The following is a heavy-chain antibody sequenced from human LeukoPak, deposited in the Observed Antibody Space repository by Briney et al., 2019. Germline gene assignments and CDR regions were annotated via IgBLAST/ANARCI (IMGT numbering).Heavy chain of an antibody. CDR1: GGSISSYY. D-gene: IGHD3-3*01. Sequence: SVTLSLTCTVSGGSISSYYWSWIRQPPGKGLEWIGYIYYSGSTNYNPSLKSRVTTSVDTSKNQFSLKLSSVTAADTAVYYCARGGYYDFWSGYWFDSWGQGTLVTVSS. CDR3: ARGGYYDFWSGYWFDS. J-gene: IGHJ5*01. CDR2: IYYSGST. V-gene: IGHV4-59*01.